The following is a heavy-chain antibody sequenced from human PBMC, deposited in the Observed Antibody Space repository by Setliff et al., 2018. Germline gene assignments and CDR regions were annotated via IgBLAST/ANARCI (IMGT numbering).Heavy chain of an antibody. J-gene: IGHJ4*02. Sequence: GASVKVSCKASGFTFKTYSFSWIRQAPGQRLEWMGWINAGNGDTKYSQDFQGRVTITRDTSASTAYMELRSLRSDDTAVYYCARYITGTTPADYWGQGTLVTVSS. D-gene: IGHD1-7*01. CDR3: ARYITGTTPADY. CDR2: INAGNGDT. V-gene: IGHV1-18*01. CDR1: GFTFKTYS.